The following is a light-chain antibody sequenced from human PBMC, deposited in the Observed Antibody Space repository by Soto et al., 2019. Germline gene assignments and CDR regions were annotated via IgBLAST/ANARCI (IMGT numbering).Light chain of an antibody. V-gene: IGKV1-5*03. CDR3: QQYHTDWT. CDR2: KAS. J-gene: IGKJ1*01. CDR1: QSINNW. Sequence: DIQMTQSPSTLSASVGDRVTITCRASQSINNWLAWYQQKPGEAPKLLIYKASSLESGVPSRFSGRGSGTEFTLTISSLQVDDYATFYCQQYHTDWTFGQGTKVDIK.